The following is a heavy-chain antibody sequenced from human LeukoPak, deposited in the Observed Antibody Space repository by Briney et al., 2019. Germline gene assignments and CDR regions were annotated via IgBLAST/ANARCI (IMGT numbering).Heavy chain of an antibody. CDR1: GYTFTGYY. J-gene: IGHJ4*02. CDR2: INPNSGGT. Sequence: ASVKVSCKASGYTFTGYYMHWVRQAPGQGLGWMGWINPNSGGTNYAQKFQGRVTMTRDTSISTAYMELSRLRSDDTAVYYCANLRRDDYGDFYYFDYWGQGTLVTVSS. V-gene: IGHV1-2*02. CDR3: ANLRRDDYGDFYYFDY. D-gene: IGHD4-17*01.